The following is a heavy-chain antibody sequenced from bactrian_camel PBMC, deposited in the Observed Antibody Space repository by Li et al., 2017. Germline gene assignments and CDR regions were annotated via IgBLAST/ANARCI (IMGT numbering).Heavy chain of an antibody. J-gene: IGHJ4*01. CDR3: AKDRGRLDYELGTTSDY. D-gene: IGHD5*01. V-gene: IGHV3S55*01. CDR1: GPMYGYYC. CDR2: IDDGGNT. Sequence: HVQLVESGGGSVQAGGSLRLSCAVSGPMYGYYCMGWFRQAPGKEREGVAAIDDGGNTDYADSVKGRFTISRDNAKNTLYLQLNSLKTEDTAMYYYAKDRGRLDYELGTTSDYWGQGTQVTVS.